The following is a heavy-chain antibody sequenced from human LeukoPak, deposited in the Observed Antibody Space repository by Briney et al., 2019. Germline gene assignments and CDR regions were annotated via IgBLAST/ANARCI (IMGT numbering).Heavy chain of an antibody. J-gene: IGHJ4*02. V-gene: IGHV1-69*04. CDR2: IIPILAIA. CDR1: GGTFSSYV. Sequence: GSSVKVSCKASGGTFSSYVIIWVRQAPGQGLEWMGRIIPILAIANYAQKFQGRVTITADKSTSTAYMELRSLRSEDTAVYYCASRGMRDYYDSSGYYWFDYWGQGTLVTVSS. CDR3: ASRGMRDYYDSSGYYWFDY. D-gene: IGHD3-22*01.